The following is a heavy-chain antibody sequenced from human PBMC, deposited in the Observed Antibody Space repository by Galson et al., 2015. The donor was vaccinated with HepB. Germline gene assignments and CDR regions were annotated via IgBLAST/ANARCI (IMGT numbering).Heavy chain of an antibody. V-gene: IGHV1-69*13. D-gene: IGHD3-10*01. CDR1: GGTFSSYA. Sequence: SVKVSCKASGGTFSSYAISWVRQAPGQGLEWMGGIIPIFGTANYAQKFQGRVTITADESTSTAYMELRSLRSDDTAVYYCARDSGYYGSGSYYPGNYYYYGMDVWGQGTTVTVSS. CDR3: ARDSGYYGSGSYYPGNYYYYGMDV. CDR2: IIPIFGTA. J-gene: IGHJ6*02.